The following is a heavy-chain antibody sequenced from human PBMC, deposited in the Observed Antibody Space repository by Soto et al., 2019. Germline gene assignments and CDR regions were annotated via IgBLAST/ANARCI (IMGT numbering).Heavy chain of an antibody. CDR2: IYAGNGNT. CDR3: ARDLGFRSFDVTGNCFGS. CDR1: GYTFSDYA. Sequence: QVVLVQSGTEVKKPGASVKVSCKASGYTFSDYAIHWVRQAPGQRLEWMGWIYAGNGNTKYSTKFQDRVTISRDTSASTAYMELNSLRSEDTAIYFCARDLGFRSFDVTGNCFGSWGQGTQVTVSS. J-gene: IGHJ5*01. D-gene: IGHD3-9*01. V-gene: IGHV1-3*01.